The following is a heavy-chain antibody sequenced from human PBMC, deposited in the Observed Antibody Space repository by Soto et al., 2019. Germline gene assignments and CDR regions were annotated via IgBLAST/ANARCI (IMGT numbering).Heavy chain of an antibody. V-gene: IGHV3-23*01. D-gene: IGHD6-13*01. CDR2: ISGSGGST. CDR3: AKDQQQLVGLGGDDY. CDR1: GFTFSSYA. J-gene: IGHJ4*02. Sequence: EVQLLESGGGLVQPGGSLRLSCAASGFTFSSYAMSWVRQAPGKGLEWVSAISGSGGSTYYADSVKGRFTISRDNSKNALYLQMNSLRAEDTAVYYCAKDQQQLVGLGGDDYWGQGTLVTVSS.